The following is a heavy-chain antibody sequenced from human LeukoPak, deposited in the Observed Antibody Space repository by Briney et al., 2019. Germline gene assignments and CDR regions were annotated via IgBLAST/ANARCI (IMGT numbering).Heavy chain of an antibody. CDR1: GFSLSSYA. CDR3: ARGVVAIFFDY. CDR2: ISYDGSNK. Sequence: PRRCRRLSCAVSGFSLSSYAMHWVRQAPGGGLGWVAVISYDGSNKYYADSVKGQLTISRENSKNTLYLQMNSLRAEDTAVYYCARGVVAIFFDYWGQGTLVTVSS. J-gene: IGHJ4*02. V-gene: IGHV3-30-3*02. D-gene: IGHD2-15*01.